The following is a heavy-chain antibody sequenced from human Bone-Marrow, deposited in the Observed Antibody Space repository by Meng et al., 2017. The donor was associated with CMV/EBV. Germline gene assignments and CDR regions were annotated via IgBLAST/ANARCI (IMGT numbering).Heavy chain of an antibody. CDR2: ISSSSSSI. CDR1: GYTFRSYA. CDR3: AKGTYSSGWCDC. Sequence: GESLKISCAASGYTFRSYAMNWVRQAPGKGLEWLSSISSSSSSIYYADPVQGRFTISRDNAKNSLYLQMNSLRAEDTAIYYCAKGTYSSGWCDCWGQGTLVTVSS. J-gene: IGHJ5*01. V-gene: IGHV3-21*01. D-gene: IGHD6-19*01.